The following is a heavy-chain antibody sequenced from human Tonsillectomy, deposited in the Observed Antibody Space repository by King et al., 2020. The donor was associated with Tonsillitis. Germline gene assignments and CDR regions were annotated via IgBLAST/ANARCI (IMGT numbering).Heavy chain of an antibody. Sequence: QLQESGPGLVKPSETLSLTCSVSGGSISSYYWSWIRQPPGEGLEWIGYIYYSGSTNYNPSLKSRVTISVDTSKNHFSLKLSSVTAADTAVYYCARHSMIVVAGDAFDIWGQGTMVTVSS. V-gene: IGHV4-59*01. D-gene: IGHD3-22*01. CDR1: GGSISSYY. CDR2: IYYSGST. J-gene: IGHJ3*02. CDR3: ARHSMIVVAGDAFDI.